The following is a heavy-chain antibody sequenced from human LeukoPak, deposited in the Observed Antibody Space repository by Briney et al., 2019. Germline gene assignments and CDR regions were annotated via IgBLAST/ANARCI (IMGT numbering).Heavy chain of an antibody. CDR1: GFTFSSYG. V-gene: IGHV3-30*18. CDR2: ISYDGSNK. J-gene: IGHJ4*02. Sequence: GRSLRLSCAASGFTFSSYGMHWVRQAPGKGLEWVAVISYDGSNKYYADSVKGRFTISRDDSKNTLYLQMNSLRAEDTAVYYCAKDHYYDSSGIDYWGQGTLVTVSS. CDR3: AKDHYYDSSGIDY. D-gene: IGHD3-22*01.